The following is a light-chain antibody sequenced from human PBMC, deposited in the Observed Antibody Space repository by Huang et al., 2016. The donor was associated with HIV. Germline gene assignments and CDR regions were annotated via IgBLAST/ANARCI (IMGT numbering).Light chain of an antibody. V-gene: IGKV3-11*01. J-gene: IGKJ4*01. CDR2: GAS. CDR3: QESDTWPRLT. CDR1: QSVSHY. Sequence: IVLTQSPASLSLSPGERATLSCRASQSVSHYLAWYQHKPGQPPRLLIYGASRRATDVPTRFNGTGSGTDFTLTISSLETEESAVYYCQESDTWPRLTLGGGTKVEIK.